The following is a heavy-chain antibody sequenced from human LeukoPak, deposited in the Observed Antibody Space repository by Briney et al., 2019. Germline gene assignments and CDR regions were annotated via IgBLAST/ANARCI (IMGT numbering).Heavy chain of an antibody. J-gene: IGHJ3*02. CDR1: GFTFSSYS. V-gene: IGHV3-48*01. CDR3: ATDIVVVPAAPNDAFDI. Sequence: GGSLRLSCAASGFTFSSYSMNWVRQAPGKGLEWVSYISSSSSSTIYYADSVMGRFTISRDNAKNSLYLQMNSLRAEDTAVYYCATDIVVVPAAPNDAFDIWGQGTMVTVSS. CDR2: ISSSSSSTI. D-gene: IGHD2-2*01.